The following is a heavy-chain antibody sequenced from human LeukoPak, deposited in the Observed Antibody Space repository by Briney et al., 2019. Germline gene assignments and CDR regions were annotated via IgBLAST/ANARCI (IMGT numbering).Heavy chain of an antibody. D-gene: IGHD6-13*01. CDR2: IYYNGIT. CDR1: GDSISPYY. J-gene: IGHJ5*02. CDR3: ARTGYRAAAGTLNWFDP. Sequence: SETLSLTCSVSGDSISPYYWSWIRQPPGKGLEWIGYIYYNGITNYNPSLKSRVTISVDTSRNHFSLWLTSVTAADTAVYYCARTGYRAAAGTLNWFDPWGQGTLVTVSS. V-gene: IGHV4-59*08.